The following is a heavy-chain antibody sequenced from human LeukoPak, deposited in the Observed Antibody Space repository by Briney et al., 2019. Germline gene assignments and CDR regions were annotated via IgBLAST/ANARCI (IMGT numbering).Heavy chain of an antibody. CDR3: ARGPLPFNWFDP. CDR1: RYTFTGYY. Sequence: GASVKVSCKASRYTFTGYYMHWVRQAPGQGLEWMGRINPNSGGTNYAQKFQGRVTMTRDTSISTAYMELSRLRSDDTAVYYCARGPLPFNWFDPWGQGTLVTVSS. D-gene: IGHD1-26*01. V-gene: IGHV1-2*06. CDR2: INPNSGGT. J-gene: IGHJ5*02.